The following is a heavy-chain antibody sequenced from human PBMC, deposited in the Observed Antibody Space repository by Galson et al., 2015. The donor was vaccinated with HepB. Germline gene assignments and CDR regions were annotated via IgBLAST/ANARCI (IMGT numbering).Heavy chain of an antibody. CDR2: ISSTGITI. Sequence: SLRLSCAGSGFNFGGYFMNWVRQAPGKGPEWVAYISSTGITIYYADSVKGRFTISRDNGKNSLYLQMDSLRAEDTAVYFCARLYIGYDENEDYRFDAWGPGALVTVSS. D-gene: IGHD1-1*01. CDR3: ARLYIGYDENEDYRFDA. CDR1: GFNFGGYF. J-gene: IGHJ4*02. V-gene: IGHV3-11*01.